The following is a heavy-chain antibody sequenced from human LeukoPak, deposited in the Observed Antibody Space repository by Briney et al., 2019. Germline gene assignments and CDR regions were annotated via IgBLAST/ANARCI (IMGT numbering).Heavy chain of an antibody. J-gene: IGHJ4*02. CDR2: IYHSGST. Sequence: SETLSLTCTVSGYSISSGYYWGWIRQPPGKGLEWIGSIYHSGSTYYNPSLKSRVTISVDTSKNQFSLKLSSVTAADTAVYYCASGLRYFDLYYWGQGTLVTVSS. V-gene: IGHV4-38-2*02. D-gene: IGHD3-9*01. CDR3: ASGLRYFDLYY. CDR1: GYSISSGYY.